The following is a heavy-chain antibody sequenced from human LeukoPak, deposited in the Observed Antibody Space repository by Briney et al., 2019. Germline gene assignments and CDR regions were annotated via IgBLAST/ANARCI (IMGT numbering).Heavy chain of an antibody. V-gene: IGHV3-7*01. J-gene: IGHJ4*02. CDR3: SNGIYSSSY. CDR2: IKQDGSQQ. CDR1: GFNFTRYW. D-gene: IGHD6-6*01. Sequence: GGSLRLSCAASGFNFTRYWMAWLRQAPGKGLEWVANIKQDGSQQYYLDSVKGRFTISRDNAEDSLYLQKNNVRAEDTAVYYCSNGIYSSSYWGQGTLVTVSS.